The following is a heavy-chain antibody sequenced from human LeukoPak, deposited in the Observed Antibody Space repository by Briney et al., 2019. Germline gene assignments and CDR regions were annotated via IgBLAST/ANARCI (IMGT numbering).Heavy chain of an antibody. V-gene: IGHV4-31*11. Sequence: SETLSLTCAVSGGSISSGGYSWSWIRQPPGKGLEWIGYIYYSGSTYYNPSLKSRVTISVDTSKNQFSLKLSSVTAADTAVYYCASYGGNSADYYFDYWGQGTLVTVSS. CDR1: GGSISSGGYS. J-gene: IGHJ4*02. D-gene: IGHD4-23*01. CDR3: ASYGGNSADYYFDY. CDR2: IYYSGST.